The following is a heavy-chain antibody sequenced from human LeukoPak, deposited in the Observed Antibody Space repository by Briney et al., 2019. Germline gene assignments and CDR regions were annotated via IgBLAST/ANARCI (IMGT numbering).Heavy chain of an antibody. V-gene: IGHV4-59*01. CDR1: GGSISSYY. CDR2: IYYSGST. CDR3: ARFMVRGDPYYYYYGMDV. Sequence: PSETLSLTCTVSGGSISSYYWSWIRQPPGKGLEWIGYIYYSGSTNYNPSLKSRVTISVDTSKNQFSLKLSSVTAADTAVYYCARFMVRGDPYYYYYGMDVWGQGTTVTVSS. D-gene: IGHD3-10*01. J-gene: IGHJ6*02.